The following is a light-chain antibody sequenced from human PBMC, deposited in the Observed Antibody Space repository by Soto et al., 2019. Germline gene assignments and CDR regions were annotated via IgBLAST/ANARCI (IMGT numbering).Light chain of an antibody. Sequence: EIVLTQSPGTLSLSPGERATLSCRASQSVSSSYLAWYQQKPGQAPRLLIYGASSRATGIPDRFSGSGSGTDFTLTTIRLEPEDFAVYYCQQYGSSQYTFGQGTKLEIK. CDR2: GAS. CDR1: QSVSSSY. J-gene: IGKJ2*01. CDR3: QQYGSSQYT. V-gene: IGKV3-20*01.